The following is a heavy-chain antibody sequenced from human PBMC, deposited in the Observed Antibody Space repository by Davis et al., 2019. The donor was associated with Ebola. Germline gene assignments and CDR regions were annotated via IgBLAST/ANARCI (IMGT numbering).Heavy chain of an antibody. Sequence: MPSATLSLTCAVYGGSFSGYYWSWIRQPPGKGLEWIGEINHSGSTNYNPSLKSRVTISVDTSKNQFSLKLSSVTAADTAFYYCVRGSDAYKTGYWGQGTLVTVSS. J-gene: IGHJ4*02. CDR3: VRGSDAYKTGY. V-gene: IGHV4-34*01. CDR1: GGSFSGYY. D-gene: IGHD5-24*01. CDR2: INHSGST.